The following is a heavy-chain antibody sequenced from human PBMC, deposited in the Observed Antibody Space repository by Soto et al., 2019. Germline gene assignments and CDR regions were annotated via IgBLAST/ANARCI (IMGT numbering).Heavy chain of an antibody. CDR1: GGSVSSGIYY. J-gene: IGHJ5*02. D-gene: IGHD3-10*01. Sequence: LSLTCTVSGGSVSSGIYYWSWIRQPPGKALEWIGYIYYSGSTNYNPSLKSRVTISLDTSKNQFSLKLSSVTAADTAVYYCARESRRITMVRGVITPNWFDPWGQGTLVTVSS. CDR3: ARESRRITMVRGVITPNWFDP. CDR2: IYYSGST. V-gene: IGHV4-61*01.